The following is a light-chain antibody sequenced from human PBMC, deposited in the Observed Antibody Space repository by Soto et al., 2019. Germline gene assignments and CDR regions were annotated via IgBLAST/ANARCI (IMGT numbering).Light chain of an antibody. Sequence: EIVMTQSPATLSVSPGERVTLSCRASQSLTSNLAWYQHKPGQSPRLLIYGASARATGIPARFSGSGSGAEYTLTISSLQSEDFAVYYCQQYDEWPRTFGQGTKVDIK. V-gene: IGKV3-15*01. CDR2: GAS. J-gene: IGKJ1*01. CDR3: QQYDEWPRT. CDR1: QSLTSN.